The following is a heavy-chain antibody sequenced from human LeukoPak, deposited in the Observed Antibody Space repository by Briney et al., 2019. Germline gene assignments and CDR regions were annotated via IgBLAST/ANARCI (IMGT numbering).Heavy chain of an antibody. J-gene: IGHJ4*02. CDR1: GFTFSDHY. CDR3: GRGHWGLDY. D-gene: IGHD7-27*01. Sequence: PGRSLRLSCAVSGFTFSDHYMSWIRQAPGKGLEWVAYITQTGSSMSYSDSVKGRFTISRDNARNSLYLQMDSLRPEDTAVYYCGRGHWGLDYWGQGTLLTVSS. V-gene: IGHV3-11*01. CDR2: ITQTGSSM.